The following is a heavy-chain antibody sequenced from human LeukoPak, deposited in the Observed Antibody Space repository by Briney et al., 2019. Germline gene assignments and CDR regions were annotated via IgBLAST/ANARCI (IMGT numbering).Heavy chain of an antibody. CDR3: ARAYSSGLHNRHFQH. J-gene: IGHJ1*01. Sequence: PSETLSLTCAVYGGSLSGYYWSWIRQPPGRGLEWIGEINHRGSTNYNRSLKSRVTIPVATSKNQFSLKLSSATAADTAVYYCARAYSSGLHNRHFQHWGQGTLVTVSS. D-gene: IGHD6-19*01. CDR2: INHRGST. V-gene: IGHV4-34*01. CDR1: GGSLSGYY.